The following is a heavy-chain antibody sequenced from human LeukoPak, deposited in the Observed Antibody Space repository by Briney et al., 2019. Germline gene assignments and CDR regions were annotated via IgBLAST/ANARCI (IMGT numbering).Heavy chain of an antibody. CDR2: INPNSGGT. V-gene: IGHV1-2*06. CDR1: EFTFTDYC. Sequence: ASVKVSCKASEFTFTDYCMHWVRQAPGQGLEWMGRINPNSGGTNYAQKFQGRVTMTRDTSISTAYMELSRLGSDDTAVYYCARVALEWLLYDDAFDIWGQGTMVTVSS. J-gene: IGHJ3*02. CDR3: ARVALEWLLYDDAFDI. D-gene: IGHD3-3*01.